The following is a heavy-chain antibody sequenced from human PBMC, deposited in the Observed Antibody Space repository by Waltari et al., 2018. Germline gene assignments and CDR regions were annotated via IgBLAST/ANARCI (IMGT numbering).Heavy chain of an antibody. J-gene: IGHJ6*02. CDR2: INTNTGNP. Sequence: QVQLVQSGSELKKPGASVKVSCKASGYTFTRYAMNWVRQAPGQGLEWMGWINTNTGNPTYSQGFTGRFVFSLDTSVSTAYLQISSLKAEDTAVYYFARRGPYCGGDCYTYYYYGMDVWGQGTTVTVSS. CDR3: ARRGPYCGGDCYTYYYYGMDV. CDR1: GYTFTRYA. D-gene: IGHD2-21*01. V-gene: IGHV7-4-1*02.